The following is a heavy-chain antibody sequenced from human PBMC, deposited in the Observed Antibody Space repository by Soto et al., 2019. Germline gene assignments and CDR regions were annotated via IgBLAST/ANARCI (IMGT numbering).Heavy chain of an antibody. V-gene: IGHV4-34*01. D-gene: IGHD3-16*01. J-gene: IGHJ6*02. Sequence: PSETLSLTCAVYGGSFSGYYWSWIRQPPGKGLEWIGEINHSGSTNYNPSLKSRVTISVDTSKNQFSLKLSSVTAADTAVYYCARGPVYYDYVWGSYYGMDVWGQGTTVTVS. CDR2: INHSGST. CDR1: GGSFSGYY. CDR3: ARGPVYYDYVWGSYYGMDV.